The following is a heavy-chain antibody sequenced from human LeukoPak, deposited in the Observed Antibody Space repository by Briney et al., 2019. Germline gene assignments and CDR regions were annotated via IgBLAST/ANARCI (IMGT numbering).Heavy chain of an antibody. CDR2: TSYSGTT. CDR1: GDSVSTTTHY. J-gene: IGHJ1*01. D-gene: IGHD1-26*01. V-gene: IGHV4-39*07. Sequence: SETLSLTCTVSGDSVSTTTHYWGWIRQPPGKGLEWIGSTSYSGTTYYNPSLKSRVSISVDTSKNQISLKLSSVTAADTAVYYCARGLGSGSYYHHWGQGTLVTVSS. CDR3: ARGLGSGSYYHH.